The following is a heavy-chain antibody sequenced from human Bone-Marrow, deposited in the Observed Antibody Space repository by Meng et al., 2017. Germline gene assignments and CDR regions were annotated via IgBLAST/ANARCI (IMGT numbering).Heavy chain of an antibody. V-gene: IGHV1-18*01. CDR1: GYTFNSYL. CDR2: ISTYYHNT. D-gene: IGHD4-17*01. CDR3: ATGSDYASLYYFDY. Sequence: ASVKVSCKASGYTFNSYLITWVRQAPGQGLEWMGWISTYYHNTNYAQKFQGRVTMTEDTSTDTAYMELSSLRSEDTAVYYCATGSDYASLYYFDYWGQGTLVTVSS. J-gene: IGHJ4*02.